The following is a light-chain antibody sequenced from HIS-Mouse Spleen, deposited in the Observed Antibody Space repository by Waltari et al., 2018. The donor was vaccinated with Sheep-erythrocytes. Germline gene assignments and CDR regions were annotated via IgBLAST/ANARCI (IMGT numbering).Light chain of an antibody. CDR1: SSDVGSYNL. Sequence: QSALTQPASVSGSPGQSITISCTGTSSDVGSYNLVSWYQQHPGKAPKLMIYEGSKRSSGVSMRFPGSKSGNTASLTISGLQAEDEADYYCCSYAGSSTPWVFGGGTKLTVL. V-gene: IGLV2-23*01. CDR3: CSYAGSSTPWV. J-gene: IGLJ3*02. CDR2: EGS.